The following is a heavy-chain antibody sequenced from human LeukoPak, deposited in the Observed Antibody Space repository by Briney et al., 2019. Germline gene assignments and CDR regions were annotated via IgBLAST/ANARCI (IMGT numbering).Heavy chain of an antibody. V-gene: IGHV3-11*01. D-gene: IGHD6-19*01. CDR2: ISSSGSTI. CDR3: ARMYEQWLGTGTFDY. CDR1: GFTFSDYY. Sequence: KSGGSLRLSCAASGFTFSDYYMSWIRQAPGKGLEWVSYISSSGSTIYYADSVKGRFTISRDNAKNSLYLQMNSLRAGDTAVYYCARMYEQWLGTGTFDYWGQGTLVTVSS. J-gene: IGHJ4*02.